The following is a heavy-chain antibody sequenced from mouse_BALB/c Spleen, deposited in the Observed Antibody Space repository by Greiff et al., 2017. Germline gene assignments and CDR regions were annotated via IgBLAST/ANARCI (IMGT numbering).Heavy chain of an antibody. CDR2: ISSGGST. CDR3: ARDESYGNYPPWYFDV. D-gene: IGHD2-1*01. J-gene: IGHJ1*01. CDR1: GFTFSSYA. V-gene: IGHV5-6-5*01. Sequence: EVQLVESGGGLVKPGGSLKLSCAASGFTFSSYAMSWVRQTPEKRLEWVASISSGGSTYYPDSVKGRFTISRDNARNILYLQMSSLRSEDTAMYYCARDESYGNYPPWYFDVWGAGTTVTVSS.